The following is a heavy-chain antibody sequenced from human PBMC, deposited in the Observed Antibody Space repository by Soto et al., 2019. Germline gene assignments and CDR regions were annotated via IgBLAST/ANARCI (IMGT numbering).Heavy chain of an antibody. CDR1: GFSLSNSGVG. Sequence: QITLKESGPTLVKPTQPLTLTCTFPGFSLSNSGVGVGWIRQPPGKALEWLPLIYWDDDKRYSPSLKSRLTITDDTSKSQVVLTMTNMAPVDTATYYCAHRRAGSGWLYFDYWGQGTLVTVSS. J-gene: IGHJ4*02. CDR2: IYWDDDK. CDR3: AHRRAGSGWLYFDY. V-gene: IGHV2-5*02. D-gene: IGHD6-19*01.